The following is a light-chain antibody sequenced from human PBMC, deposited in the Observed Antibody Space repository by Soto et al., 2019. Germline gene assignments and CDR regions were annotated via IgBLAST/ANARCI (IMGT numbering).Light chain of an antibody. V-gene: IGKV3-20*01. CDR3: QQYNDWPRT. CDR1: QSVSSYS. CDR2: GAS. J-gene: IGKJ5*01. Sequence: EIVLTQSPGTLSLSPVERATLSCMASQSVSSYSLAWYQKKPGQAPRLLIYGASSRAAGIPDRFSGSASGTEFTLTISSLQSEDFGVYYCQQYNDWPRTFGQGTRLEIK.